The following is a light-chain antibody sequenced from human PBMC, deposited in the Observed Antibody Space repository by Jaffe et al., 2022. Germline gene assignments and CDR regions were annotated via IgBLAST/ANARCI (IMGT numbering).Light chain of an antibody. Sequence: VVMTQSPLSLPVTLGQPASISCRSSQSLVHSDGNTYLSWFQQRPGRSPRRLIYKVSNRDSGVPDRFSGSGSGTDFTLKISRVEAEDLAVYFCMQVTSWPTFGQGTKVEIK. J-gene: IGKJ1*01. CDR2: KVS. V-gene: IGKV2-30*02. CDR1: QSLVHSDGNTY. CDR3: MQVTSWPT.